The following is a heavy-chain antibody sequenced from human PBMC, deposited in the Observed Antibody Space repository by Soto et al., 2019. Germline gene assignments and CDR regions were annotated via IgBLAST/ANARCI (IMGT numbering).Heavy chain of an antibody. D-gene: IGHD6-13*01. CDR2: INAANGDT. V-gene: IGHV1-3*01. CDR3: VRRHVSATGIDWFDP. Sequence: ASVKVSCKASGYTFTSYGIHWVRQAPGQRLEWMGWINAANGDTKYSPKFQGRVTITMDTSASTADMELSSLRSEDTAVYYCVRRHVSATGIDWFDPWGQGTLVTVSS. CDR1: GYTFTSYG. J-gene: IGHJ5*02.